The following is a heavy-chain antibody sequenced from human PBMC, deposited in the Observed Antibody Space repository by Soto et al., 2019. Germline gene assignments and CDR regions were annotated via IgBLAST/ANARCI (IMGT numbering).Heavy chain of an antibody. J-gene: IGHJ5*02. V-gene: IGHV3-33*01. CDR2: IWYDGSNK. Sequence: QVQLVESGGGVVQPGRSLRLSCAASGFTFSSYGMHWVRQAPGKGLEWVAVIWYDGSNKYNADSVKGRFTISRDNSKNTLYLQMNSLRAEDTAVYYCARAVAGTVNWFDPWGQGTLVTVSS. CDR3: ARAVAGTVNWFDP. CDR1: GFTFSSYG. D-gene: IGHD6-19*01.